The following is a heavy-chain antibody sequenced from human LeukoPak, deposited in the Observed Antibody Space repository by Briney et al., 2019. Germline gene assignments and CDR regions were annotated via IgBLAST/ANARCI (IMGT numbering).Heavy chain of an antibody. D-gene: IGHD3-3*01. CDR3: ARIDDFYGMDV. J-gene: IGHJ6*02. V-gene: IGHV3-30-3*01. CDR1: GFTFSSYA. CDR2: ISYDGSNK. Sequence: PGGSLRLSCAASGFTFSSYAMHWVRQAPGKGLEWVAVISYDGSNKYYADFVKGRFTISRDNSKNTLYLQMNSLRAEDTAVYYCARIDDFYGMDVWGQGTTVTVSS.